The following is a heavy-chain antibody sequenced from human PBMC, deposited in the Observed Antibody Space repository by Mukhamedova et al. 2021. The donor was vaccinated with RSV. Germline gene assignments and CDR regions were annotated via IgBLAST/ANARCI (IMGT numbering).Heavy chain of an antibody. Sequence: GLEWVSGLTGSGHSTFFADSVKGRSAISRDNSKETLYLQLNSLRDEDTAVSYFANSNYSSGWDWYFDLWGRGTL. CDR2: LTGSGHST. J-gene: IGHJ2*01. V-gene: IGHV3-23*01. CDR3: ANSNYSSGWDWYFDL. D-gene: IGHD6-19*01.